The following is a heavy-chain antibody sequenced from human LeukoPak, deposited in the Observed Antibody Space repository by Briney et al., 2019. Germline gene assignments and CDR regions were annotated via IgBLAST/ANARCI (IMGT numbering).Heavy chain of an antibody. Sequence: PGGSLTPSCAASGFTFSTFDMFWVRQHPGRGLEWVSSIFHSGGDIHYADSVRGRFTISRDTSKSTLSLKMNSLSAADTAGYYCAREHVGEGSGAFDSCGQGTMVTVSS. J-gene: IGHJ3*02. CDR2: IFHSGGDI. CDR1: GFTFSTFD. CDR3: AREHVGEGSGAFDS. D-gene: IGHD3-10*01. V-gene: IGHV3-23*01.